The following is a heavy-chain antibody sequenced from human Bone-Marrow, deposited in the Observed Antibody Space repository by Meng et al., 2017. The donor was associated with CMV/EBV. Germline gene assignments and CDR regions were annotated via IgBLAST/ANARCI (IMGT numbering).Heavy chain of an antibody. CDR1: GFTFSSYA. Sequence: SCAASGFTFSSYAMHWVRQAPGKGLEWVAVISYDGSNKYYADSVKGRFTISRDNSKNTLYLQMNSLRAEDTAVYYCASRGGAEDIDYWGQGTLVTVSS. CDR2: ISYDGSNK. J-gene: IGHJ4*02. CDR3: ASRGGAEDIDY. V-gene: IGHV3-30-3*01. D-gene: IGHD3-10*01.